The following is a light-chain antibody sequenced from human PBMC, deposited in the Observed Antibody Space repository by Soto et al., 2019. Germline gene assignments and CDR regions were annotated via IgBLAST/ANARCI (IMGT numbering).Light chain of an antibody. J-gene: IGLJ2*01. CDR1: SSDVGGYNY. Sequence: QSALTQPPSASGSPGQSVAISCTGTSSDVGGYNYVSWYQQHSGKAPKLIIYEVTRRPSGVPDRFSGSKSGSTASLSVSGLQAEDEADYYSASYAGDRVVFGGGTKLTV. CDR2: EVT. CDR3: ASYAGDRVV. V-gene: IGLV2-8*01.